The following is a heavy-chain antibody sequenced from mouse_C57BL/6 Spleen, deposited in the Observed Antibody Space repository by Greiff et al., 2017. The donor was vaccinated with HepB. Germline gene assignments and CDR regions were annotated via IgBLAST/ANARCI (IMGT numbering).Heavy chain of an antibody. Sequence: EVQLQQSGPELVKPGASVKISCKASGYTFTDYYMNWVKQSHGKSLEWIGDINPNNGGTSYNQKFKGKATLTVDKSSSTAYMELRSLTSEDSAVYYCSRPFYDYPDYWGQGTTLTVSS. D-gene: IGHD2-4*01. V-gene: IGHV1-26*01. CDR2: INPNNGGT. CDR1: GYTFTDYY. CDR3: SRPFYDYPDY. J-gene: IGHJ2*01.